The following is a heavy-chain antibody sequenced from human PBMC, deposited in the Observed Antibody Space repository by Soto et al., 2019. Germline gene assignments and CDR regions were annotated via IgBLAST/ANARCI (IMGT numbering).Heavy chain of an antibody. V-gene: IGHV4-30-4*01. J-gene: IGHJ4*02. CDR3: AASRRSRAEFYFDD. D-gene: IGHD2-15*01. CDR1: GGSISSVDYY. CDR2: ISYSGSS. Sequence: QVQLQESGPGLVKPSQTLSLTCTVSGGSISSVDYYWNWIRQPPGKGLEWIGYISYSGSSYYNPSLKSRVTISVGKAENQFSLKLTSVTATDTALYHCAASRRSRAEFYFDDWGQGTLVTVSS.